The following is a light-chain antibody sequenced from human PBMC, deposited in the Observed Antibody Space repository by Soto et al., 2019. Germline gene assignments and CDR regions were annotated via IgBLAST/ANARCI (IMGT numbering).Light chain of an antibody. CDR1: QSVRSSY. CDR2: GAS. V-gene: IGKV3-20*01. CDR3: QQYGRSTLT. Sequence: EIVLTQSPGTLSLSPGERATLSCRASQSVRSSYLAWYQQKPGQAPRLLIYGASSRATGISDRFSGSGSGTDFTLTISRLEPADFAVYYCQQYGRSTLTFGPGTKLEIK. J-gene: IGKJ2*01.